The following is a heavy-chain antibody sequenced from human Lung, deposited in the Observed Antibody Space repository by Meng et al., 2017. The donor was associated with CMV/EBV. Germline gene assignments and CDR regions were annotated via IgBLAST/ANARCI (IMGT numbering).Heavy chain of an antibody. J-gene: IGHJ6*02. Sequence: XSXRLSXAASGFTFSSYSMNWVRQAPGKGLEWVSSISSSGTYIYYADSVKGRFTISRDNAQNSLYLQMNSLRAEDTAVYYCARDVSPRSSAYFAIYYFYALDVWGQGTTVXVSS. V-gene: IGHV3-21*01. D-gene: IGHD2-21*01. CDR1: GFTFSSYS. CDR2: ISSSGTYI. CDR3: ARDVSPRSSAYFAIYYFYALDV.